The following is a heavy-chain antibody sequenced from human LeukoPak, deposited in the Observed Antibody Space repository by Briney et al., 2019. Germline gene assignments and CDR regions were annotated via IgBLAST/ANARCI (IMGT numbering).Heavy chain of an antibody. CDR2: IRYDGSNK. CDR3: AKDPSGGTLPYFDY. D-gene: IGHD2-15*01. V-gene: IGHV3-30*02. J-gene: IGHJ4*02. CDR1: GFTFSSYG. Sequence: RGSLRLSCAASGFTFSSYGMHWVRQAPGKGLEWVAFIRYDGSNKYYADSVKGRFTISRDNSKNTLYLQMNSLRAEDTAVYYCAKDPSGGTLPYFDYWGQGTLVTVSS.